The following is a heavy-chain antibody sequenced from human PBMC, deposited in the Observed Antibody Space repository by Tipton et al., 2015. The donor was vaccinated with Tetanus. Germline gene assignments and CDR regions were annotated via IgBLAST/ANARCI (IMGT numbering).Heavy chain of an antibody. J-gene: IGHJ4*02. CDR3: ARSASPFDY. CDR2: ISASGDST. V-gene: IGHV3-23*01. Sequence: TWVRQSPGKGLEWVSAISASGDSTYYADFVKGRFIISRDTSKNTLYLQMNSLRAEDTAVYYCARSASPFDYWGQGTLVTVSS.